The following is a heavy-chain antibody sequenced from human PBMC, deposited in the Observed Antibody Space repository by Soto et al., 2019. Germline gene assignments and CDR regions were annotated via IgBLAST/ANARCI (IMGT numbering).Heavy chain of an antibody. CDR3: ATHNHLNNWFDP. D-gene: IGHD1-1*01. CDR1: GFSLSSSGVG. Sequence: QITLKESGPTLVKPTQTLTLTCTFSGFSLSSSGVGVGWIRQPPGKALEWLALIYWDDDKRYRTSLRNRLTIXKXXSKKQVVLTMTNMDPVDTATYYCATHNHLNNWFDPWGQGNLVTVSS. J-gene: IGHJ5*02. CDR2: IYWDDDK. V-gene: IGHV2-5*02.